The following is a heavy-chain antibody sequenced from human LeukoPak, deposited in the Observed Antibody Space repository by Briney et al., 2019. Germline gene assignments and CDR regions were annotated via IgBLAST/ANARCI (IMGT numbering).Heavy chain of an antibody. Sequence: SETLSLTCTVSGGSISSYYWSWIRQPAGKGLEWIGRIYTSGSTNYNPSLKSRVTMSVDTSKNQFSLKLSSVTAADTAVHYCARDRDYYDSSGYTYAFDIWGQGTMVTVSS. CDR1: GGSISSYY. D-gene: IGHD3-22*01. V-gene: IGHV4-4*07. J-gene: IGHJ3*02. CDR2: IYTSGST. CDR3: ARDRDYYDSSGYTYAFDI.